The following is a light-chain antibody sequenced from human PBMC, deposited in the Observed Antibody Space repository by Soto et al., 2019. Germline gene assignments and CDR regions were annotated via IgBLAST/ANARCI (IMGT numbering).Light chain of an antibody. CDR2: DAT. CDR1: QSVSKY. V-gene: IGKV3-11*01. CDR3: QERSHWPSLT. Sequence: VLTQSPATLSLSPGERASLSCRASQSVSKYLAWYQQKPGQAPRLLIYDATNRATGIPARFSGSGYGTDFTLTISSLEPEDFAVYFCQERSHWPSLTFGGGAKVDI. J-gene: IGKJ4*01.